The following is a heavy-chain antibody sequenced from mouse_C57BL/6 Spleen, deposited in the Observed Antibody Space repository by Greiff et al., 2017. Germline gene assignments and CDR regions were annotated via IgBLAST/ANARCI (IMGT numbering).Heavy chain of an antibody. Sequence: EVQLVESGPGLVKPSQSLSLTCSVTGYSITSGYYWNWIRQFPGNKLEWMGYISYDGSNNYNPSLKNRISITRDTSKNQFFLKLNSVTTEDTATYYCARCLYYGSSYRYFDVWGTGTTVTVSS. CDR1: GYSITSGYY. V-gene: IGHV3-6*01. D-gene: IGHD1-1*01. J-gene: IGHJ1*03. CDR2: ISYDGSN. CDR3: ARCLYYGSSYRYFDV.